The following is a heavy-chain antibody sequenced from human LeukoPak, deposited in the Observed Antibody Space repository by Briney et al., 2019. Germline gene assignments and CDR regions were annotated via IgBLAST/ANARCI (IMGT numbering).Heavy chain of an antibody. D-gene: IGHD1-7*01. CDR3: ARAYNWNYGFSFQYNWFDT. J-gene: IGHJ5*02. CDR1: GYSFKSGDY. V-gene: IGHV4-38-2*01. Sequence: SETLSLTCVISGYSFKSGDYWGWLRQVPGKGLERVLSFYGSSSTAYSLLLRARVTISMDTANNHFSPTQPSVTPADTAGYYCARAYNWNYGFSFQYNWFDTGGQGTLVTVSS. CDR2: FYGSSST.